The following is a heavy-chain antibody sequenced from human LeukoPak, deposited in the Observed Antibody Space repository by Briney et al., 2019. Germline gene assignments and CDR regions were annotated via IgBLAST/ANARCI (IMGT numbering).Heavy chain of an antibody. CDR2: ISSTSDTYK. J-gene: IGHJ4*02. V-gene: IGHV3-21*01. CDR3: ARGTTWSPLDFDY. Sequence: PGGSLRLSCLASGFTFSTYNMHWVRQAPGKGLEWVSTISSTSDTYKYYANSVRGRFTISRDSAKNSLYLQMIGLRAEDTGIYFCARGTTWSPLDFDYWGQGTQVTVSS. D-gene: IGHD3-3*01. CDR1: GFTFSTYN.